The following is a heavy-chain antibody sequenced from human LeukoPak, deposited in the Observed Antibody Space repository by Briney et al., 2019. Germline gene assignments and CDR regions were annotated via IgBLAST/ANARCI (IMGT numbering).Heavy chain of an antibody. V-gene: IGHV1-2*02. Sequence: ASVKVSCKASVYTFTGCYMHWVRQAPGQGLEWMGWINPNSGGTNYAQKFQGRVTMTRDTSISTAYMELSRLRSDDTAVYYCAILPGYSSSSVDYWGQGTLVTVSS. CDR3: AILPGYSSSSVDY. CDR2: INPNSGGT. J-gene: IGHJ4*02. D-gene: IGHD6-13*01. CDR1: VYTFTGCY.